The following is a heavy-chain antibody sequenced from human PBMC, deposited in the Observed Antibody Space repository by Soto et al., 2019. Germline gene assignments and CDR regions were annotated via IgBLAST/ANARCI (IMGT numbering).Heavy chain of an antibody. Sequence: EVQLLESGGGLVQPGGSLRLSCAASGFTFSSYAMKWVRQAPGKGLEWVSLIGESGTPTYYADSVKGRFTSSRDNSGNTLFLEMYSLRAEDTAVYYCARYIPGVRYYGMDVWAKGPRSPSP. V-gene: IGHV3-23*01. CDR3: ARYIPGVRYYGMDV. D-gene: IGHD2-2*01. CDR2: IGESGTPT. CDR1: GFTFSSYA. J-gene: IGHJ6*02.